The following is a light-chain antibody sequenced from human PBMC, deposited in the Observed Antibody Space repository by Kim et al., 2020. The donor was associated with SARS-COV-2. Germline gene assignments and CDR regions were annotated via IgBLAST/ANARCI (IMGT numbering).Light chain of an antibody. CDR2: GKN. CDR1: SIRRYY. Sequence: SSELTQDPAVAVALGQMDRITCEGDSIRRYYASWYQQKPGKAPVLVIYGKNNRPSGIPDRFSGSSSGNTASLTITGAQAGEEADYYFKSRHSTGKVVLAGGLMLT. J-gene: IGLJ2*01. CDR3: KSRHSTGKVV. V-gene: IGLV3-19*01.